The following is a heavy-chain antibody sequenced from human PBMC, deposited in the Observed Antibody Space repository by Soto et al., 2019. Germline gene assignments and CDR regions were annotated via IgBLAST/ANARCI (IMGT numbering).Heavy chain of an antibody. CDR2: IYYSGST. V-gene: IGHV4-39*01. CDR1: GGSISSSSYY. D-gene: IGHD3-10*01. J-gene: IGHJ3*02. Sequence: QLQLQESGPGLVKPSETLSLTCTVSGGSISSSSYYWGWIRQPPGKGLEWIGSIYYSGSTYYNPSLKSRVTISVDTSMNQFSLKLSSVTAADTAVYYCARRTRITMVRGVRPYDAFDIWGQGTMVTVSS. CDR3: ARRTRITMVRGVRPYDAFDI.